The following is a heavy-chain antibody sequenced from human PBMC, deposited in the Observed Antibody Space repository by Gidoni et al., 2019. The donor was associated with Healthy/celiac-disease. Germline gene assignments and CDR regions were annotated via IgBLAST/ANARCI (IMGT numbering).Heavy chain of an antibody. Sequence: QVQLQESGPGLVQPSETLSLTCTVSGGSISSYYWSWIRQPAGKGLEWIGRIYTSGSTNYNPSLKSRVTMSVDTSKNQFSLKLSSVTAADTAVYYCARDRTAGYCSGGSCYRNNWFDPWGQGTLVTVSS. CDR2: IYTSGST. D-gene: IGHD2-15*01. V-gene: IGHV4-4*07. J-gene: IGHJ5*02. CDR3: ARDRTAGYCSGGSCYRNNWFDP. CDR1: GGSISSYY.